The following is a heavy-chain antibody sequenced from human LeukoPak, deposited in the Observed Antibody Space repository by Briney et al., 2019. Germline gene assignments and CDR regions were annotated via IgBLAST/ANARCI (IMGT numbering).Heavy chain of an antibody. CDR1: GFTFSDYY. Sequence: GGSLRLSCAASGFTFSDYYMSWIRQAPGKGLEWVSYISSSGSTIYYADSVKGRFTISRDNAKNSLYLQMNSLRAEDTAVYYCSRWLVSKNYYYYYYMDVWGKGTTVTISS. J-gene: IGHJ6*03. CDR3: SRWLVSKNYYYYYYMDV. D-gene: IGHD6-19*01. CDR2: ISSSGSTI. V-gene: IGHV3-11*04.